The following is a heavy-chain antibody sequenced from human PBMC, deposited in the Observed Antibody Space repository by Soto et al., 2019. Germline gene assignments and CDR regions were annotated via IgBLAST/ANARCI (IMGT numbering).Heavy chain of an antibody. CDR1: VYTFTQYY. Sequence: VTVKVSCTASVYTFTQYYRQWVQQTPGQGVEWMGIVHPNDGITTYDQKFRAGFRMSRDTSTSTVYLELSRLRYEDSVVYYCGHSGNSPMVFEY. V-gene: IGHV1-46*01. J-gene: IGHJ1*01. D-gene: IGHD3-10*01. CDR3: GHSGNSPMVFEY. CDR2: VHPNDGIT.